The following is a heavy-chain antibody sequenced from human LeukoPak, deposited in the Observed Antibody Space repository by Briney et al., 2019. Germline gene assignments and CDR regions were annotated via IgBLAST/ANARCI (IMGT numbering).Heavy chain of an antibody. CDR2: IRYDGSNK. Sequence: PGGSLRLSCAASGFTFSSYGMHWVRQAPGKGLEWVAFIRYDGSNKYYADSVKGQFTISRDNSRNTLYLQMNSLRAEDTAVYYCANYGYYYDSRFDYWGQGTLVTVSS. V-gene: IGHV3-30*02. J-gene: IGHJ4*02. D-gene: IGHD3-22*01. CDR1: GFTFSSYG. CDR3: ANYGYYYDSRFDY.